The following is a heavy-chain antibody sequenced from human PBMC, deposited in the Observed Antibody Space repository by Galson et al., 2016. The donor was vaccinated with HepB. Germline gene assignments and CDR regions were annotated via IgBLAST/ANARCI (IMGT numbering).Heavy chain of an antibody. Sequence: PALVKPTQTLTLTCTFSGFSLSTSGVGVGWIRQPPGKALEWLALVYWNDDKRYRPSLESRLTITKDTSRHRVVLTMTNMDPTDTATYYCALVIPVTGRWFDPWGPGTLVTVSS. D-gene: IGHD2-2*01. CDR3: ALVIPVTGRWFDP. CDR1: GFSLSTSGVG. J-gene: IGHJ5*02. CDR2: VYWNDDK. V-gene: IGHV2-5*01.